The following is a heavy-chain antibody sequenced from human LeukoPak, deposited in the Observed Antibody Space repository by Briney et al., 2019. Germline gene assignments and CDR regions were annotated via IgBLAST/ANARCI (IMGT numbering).Heavy chain of an antibody. D-gene: IGHD6-13*01. CDR3: AREPSIAAAGTWVDY. Sequence: GGSLRLSCAASGFTFSSYWMSWVRQAPGKGLEWVANIKQDGSEKYYVDSVKGRFTISRDNAKNSLYLQMNSLRAEDTAVYYCAREPSIAAAGTWVDYWGQGTLVTLSS. V-gene: IGHV3-7*01. CDR1: GFTFSSYW. J-gene: IGHJ4*02. CDR2: IKQDGSEK.